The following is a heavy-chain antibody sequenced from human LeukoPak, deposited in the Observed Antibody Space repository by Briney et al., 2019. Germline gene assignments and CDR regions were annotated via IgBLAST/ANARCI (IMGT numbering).Heavy chain of an antibody. CDR2: ISSSGSTR. V-gene: IGHV3-48*03. CDR3: AKDYYGSGRLATFDY. J-gene: IGHJ4*02. D-gene: IGHD3-10*01. Sequence: VGSLRLSCAASGFTSSSYEMNWVRQAPGRGLGWGSYISSSGSTRYYAASVKGRLTISRENAKNSLYLQMNSLRAEDTAVYYCAKDYYGSGRLATFDYWGQGALVTVSS. CDR1: GFTSSSYE.